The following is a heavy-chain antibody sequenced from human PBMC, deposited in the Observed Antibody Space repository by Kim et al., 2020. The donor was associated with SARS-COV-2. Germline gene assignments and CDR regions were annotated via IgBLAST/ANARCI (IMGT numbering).Heavy chain of an antibody. Sequence: ASVKVSCKVSGYTLNELSIHWVRQAPGRGLEWMGGFDPEDAETIYAQKFQGRVTMTEDTSTDTAYMELGSLRSEDTAVYYCATAFAVRGDRRDYYYYYGIDVWGQGTPVTVSS. CDR1: GYTLNELS. J-gene: IGHJ6*02. V-gene: IGHV1-24*01. CDR2: FDPEDAET. CDR3: ATAFAVRGDRRDYYYYYGIDV. D-gene: IGHD3-10*01.